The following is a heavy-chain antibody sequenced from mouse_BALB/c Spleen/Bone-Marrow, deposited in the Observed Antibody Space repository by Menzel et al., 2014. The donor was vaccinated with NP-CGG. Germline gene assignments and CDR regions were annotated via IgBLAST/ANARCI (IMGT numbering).Heavy chain of an antibody. CDR2: ISSGSSTI. V-gene: IGHV5-17*02. Sequence: EVQGVESGGGLVQPGGSRKLSCAASGFTFSSFGMHWVRQAPEKGLEWVAYISSGSSTIYYADTVMGRFTISRDNPKNTLSLQMTSLRSEDTAMYYCARSGSSSGYFDYWGQGTTLTVSS. D-gene: IGHD1-1*01. CDR3: ARSGSSSGYFDY. CDR1: GFTFSSFG. J-gene: IGHJ2*01.